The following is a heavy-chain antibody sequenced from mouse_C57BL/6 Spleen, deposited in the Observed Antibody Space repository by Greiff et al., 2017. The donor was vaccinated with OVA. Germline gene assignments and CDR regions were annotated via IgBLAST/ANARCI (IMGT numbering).Heavy chain of an antibody. J-gene: IGHJ3*01. CDR1: GYTFTDYY. D-gene: IGHD2-1*01. CDR3: ARWGVTSWCAY. V-gene: IGHV1-26*01. Sequence: VQLQQSGPELVKPGASVKISCKASGYTFTDYYMNWVKQSHGKSLEWIGDINPNNGGTSYNQKFKGKATLTVDKSSSTAYMELRSLTSEDSAVYYCARWGVTSWCAYWGQGTLVTVSA. CDR2: INPNNGGT.